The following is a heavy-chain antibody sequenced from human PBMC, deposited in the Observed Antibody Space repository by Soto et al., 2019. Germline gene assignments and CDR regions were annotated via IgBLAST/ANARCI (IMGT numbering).Heavy chain of an antibody. CDR1: GFTFSDYW. CDR2: INSDGSIA. D-gene: IGHD7-27*01. Sequence: EVQLVESGGGLVQPGGSLRLSCAASGFTFSDYWMAWARQAPGKGLFWVSRINSDGSIAHYAESVKGRFTISRDNAKNTLWLQVNSLRDDDTAVYYCGRQRWGLLDIWGQGAMVTVSS. V-gene: IGHV3-74*01. CDR3: GRQRWGLLDI. J-gene: IGHJ3*02.